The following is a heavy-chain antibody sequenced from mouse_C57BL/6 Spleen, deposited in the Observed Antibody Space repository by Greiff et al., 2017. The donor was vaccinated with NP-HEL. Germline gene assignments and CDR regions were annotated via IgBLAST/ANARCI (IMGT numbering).Heavy chain of an antibody. CDR2: INPNNGGT. Sequence: VQLQQSGPELVKPGASVKISCKASGYTFTDYYMNWVKQSHGKSLEWIGDINPNNGGTSYNQKFKGKATLTVDKSSSTAYMELRSLTSEDSAVYYCARWGDHAWFAYWGQGTLVTVSA. CDR3: ARWGDHAWFAY. CDR1: GYTFTDYY. D-gene: IGHD3-3*01. J-gene: IGHJ3*01. V-gene: IGHV1-26*01.